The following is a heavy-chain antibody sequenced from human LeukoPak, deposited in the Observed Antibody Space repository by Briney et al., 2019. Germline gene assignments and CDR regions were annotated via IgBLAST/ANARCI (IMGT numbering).Heavy chain of an antibody. CDR2: IYHSGST. V-gene: IGHV4-38-2*02. CDR1: GYSISSGYY. Sequence: SETLSLTCTVSGYSISSGYYWGWIRQPPGKGLEWIGSIYHSGSTYYNPSLKSRVTISVDTSKNQFSLKLSSVTAADTAVYYCASYSSGWYTLPYYMDVWGKGTTVTVSS. CDR3: ASYSSGWYTLPYYMDV. D-gene: IGHD6-19*01. J-gene: IGHJ6*03.